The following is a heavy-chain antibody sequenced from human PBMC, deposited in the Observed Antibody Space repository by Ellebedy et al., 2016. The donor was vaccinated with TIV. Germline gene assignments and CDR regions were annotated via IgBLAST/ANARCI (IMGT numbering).Heavy chain of an antibody. Sequence: GESLKISXAASGFTFSDYYMSWIRQAPGKGLEWVSYISSSSSYTNYADSVKGRFTISRDNAKNSLYLQMNSLGPDDTAFYYCIRETTPGGLDHWGQGTLVTVSS. CDR3: IRETTPGGLDH. CDR2: ISSSSSYT. D-gene: IGHD1-1*01. V-gene: IGHV3-11*05. J-gene: IGHJ4*02. CDR1: GFTFSDYY.